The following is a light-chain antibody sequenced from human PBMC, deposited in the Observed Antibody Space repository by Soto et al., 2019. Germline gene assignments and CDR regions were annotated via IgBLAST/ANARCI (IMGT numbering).Light chain of an antibody. J-gene: IGLJ2*01. CDR2: DVS. CDR3: SSYTSSSSL. CDR1: SSDVGGYNY. Sequence: QSALTQPASVSGSPGQSITISCTGTSSDVGGYNYVSWYQQHPGKAPKLMIYDVSNRPSGVSNRFSGCKSGNTASLTISGLQAEDEADYYCSSYTSSSSLFVGGTKLTVL. V-gene: IGLV2-14*01.